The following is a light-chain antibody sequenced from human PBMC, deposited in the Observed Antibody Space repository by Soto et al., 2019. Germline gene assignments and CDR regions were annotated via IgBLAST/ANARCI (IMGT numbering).Light chain of an antibody. CDR3: CSYAGSSTSYV. CDR2: EGS. CDR1: SSDVGSYNL. Sequence: QSALTQPASVSGSPGQSITISCTGTSSDVGSYNLVSWYQQHPDKAPKLMIYEGSKRPSGVSNRFSGSKSGNTASLTISGLQAEDEADYYCCSYAGSSTSYVFGPGTKLTVL. V-gene: IGLV2-23*01. J-gene: IGLJ1*01.